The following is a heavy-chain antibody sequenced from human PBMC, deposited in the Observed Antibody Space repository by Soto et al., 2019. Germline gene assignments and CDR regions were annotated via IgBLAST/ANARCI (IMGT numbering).Heavy chain of an antibody. D-gene: IGHD1-1*01. J-gene: IGHJ6*03. V-gene: IGHV3-9*01. CDR1: GFTFDDYA. CDR2: ISWNSGSI. Sequence: GGSLRLSCAASGFTFDDYAMHWVRQAPGKGLEWVSGISWNSGSIGYADSVKGRFTISRDNAKNSLYLQMNSLRAEDTALYYCAKDTSRYDQYYYYYYMDVWGKGTTVTVSS. CDR3: AKDTSRYDQYYYYYYMDV.